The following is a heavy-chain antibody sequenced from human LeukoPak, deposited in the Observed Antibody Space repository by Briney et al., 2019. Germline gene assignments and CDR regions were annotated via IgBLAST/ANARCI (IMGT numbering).Heavy chain of an antibody. Sequence: SETLSLTCTVSGGSISSYYWSWIRQPPGKGLEWIGYIYYSGSTNYNPSLQSRVTMSVETSKNQFSLKLSSVTAADTARYFCARDRAYFKVHWGQGTLVTVSS. D-gene: IGHD3-10*01. CDR1: GGSISSYY. J-gene: IGHJ4*02. V-gene: IGHV4-59*12. CDR2: IYYSGST. CDR3: ARDRAYFKVH.